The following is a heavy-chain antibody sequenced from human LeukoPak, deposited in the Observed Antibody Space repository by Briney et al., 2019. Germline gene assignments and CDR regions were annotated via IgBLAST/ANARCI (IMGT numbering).Heavy chain of an antibody. CDR1: GYSISSGYY. J-gene: IGHJ4*02. Sequence: SETLSLTCTVSGYSISSGYYWGWIRQPPGKGLEWIGSIYHSGSTNYNPSLKSRVTISVDTSKNRFSLKLSSVTAADTAVYYCASYDYWGQGTLVTVSS. CDR3: ASYDY. V-gene: IGHV4-38-2*02. CDR2: IYHSGST.